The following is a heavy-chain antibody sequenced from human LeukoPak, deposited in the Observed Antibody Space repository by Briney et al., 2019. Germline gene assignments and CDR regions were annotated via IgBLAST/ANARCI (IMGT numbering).Heavy chain of an antibody. CDR3: ARVRRSIVVVQAARRDYYYMDV. CDR1: GGSFSGYY. V-gene: IGHV4-34*01. J-gene: IGHJ6*03. Sequence: SETLSLTCAVYGGSFSGYYWSWIRQPPGKRLEWIGEINHSGSTSYNPSLKSRVTISVDTSKNQFSLKLSSVTAADTAVYYCARVRRSIVVVQAARRDYYYMDVWGKGTMVTVSS. CDR2: INHSGST. D-gene: IGHD2-2*01.